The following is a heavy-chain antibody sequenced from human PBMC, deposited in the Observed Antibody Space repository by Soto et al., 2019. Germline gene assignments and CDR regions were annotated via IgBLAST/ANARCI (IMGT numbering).Heavy chain of an antibody. D-gene: IGHD3-10*01. CDR1: GYTFTSYG. CDR3: ARVVWFGELLPSDAFDI. Sequence: ASVKVSCKASGYTFTSYGISWVRQAPGQGLEWMGWISAYNGNTNYAQKLQGRVTTTTDTSTSTAYMELRSLRSDDTAVYYCARVVWFGELLPSDAFDIWGQGTMVTVSS. J-gene: IGHJ3*02. CDR2: ISAYNGNT. V-gene: IGHV1-18*01.